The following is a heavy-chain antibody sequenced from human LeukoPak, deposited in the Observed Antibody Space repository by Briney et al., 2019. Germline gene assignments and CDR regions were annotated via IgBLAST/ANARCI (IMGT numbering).Heavy chain of an antibody. Sequence: PSETLSLTCAVYGGSFSGYYWSWIRQPPGKGLGWIGEINHSGSTNYNPSLKSRVTTSVDTSKNQFSLKLSSVTAADTAVYYCASSTQSEGDVVVPAAAYFDYWGQGTLVTVSS. CDR3: ASSTQSEGDVVVPAAAYFDY. V-gene: IGHV4-34*01. CDR2: INHSGST. J-gene: IGHJ4*02. D-gene: IGHD2-2*01. CDR1: GGSFSGYY.